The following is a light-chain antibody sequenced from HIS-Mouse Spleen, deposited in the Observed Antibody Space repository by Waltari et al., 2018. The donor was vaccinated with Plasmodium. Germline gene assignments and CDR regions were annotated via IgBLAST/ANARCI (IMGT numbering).Light chain of an antibody. Sequence: SYELTQPPSVSVSPGQTARITCSGDALPKKYAYWYQQKSGKAPVLVIYEDSKRPSGIPERCSGSRSGTMSTLTISGAQVEDEADYYCYSTDSSGNHRVFGGGTKLTVL. CDR3: YSTDSSGNHRV. J-gene: IGLJ3*02. V-gene: IGLV3-10*01. CDR2: EDS. CDR1: ALPKKY.